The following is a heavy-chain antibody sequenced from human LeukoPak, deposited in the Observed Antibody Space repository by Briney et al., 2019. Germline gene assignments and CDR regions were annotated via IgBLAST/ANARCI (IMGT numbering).Heavy chain of an antibody. Sequence: TGGSLRLSCAASGFTFSSYWMHWVRQAPGQGLVWVSRINSDGRSASYGDSVTGRFTMSRDNAKNTVYLQMNSLRAEDTAVYYCVRDVWGDRDGFFEYWGQGSLVTVSS. V-gene: IGHV3-74*01. CDR2: INSDGRSA. J-gene: IGHJ4*02. D-gene: IGHD3-16*01. CDR1: GFTFSSYW. CDR3: VRDVWGDRDGFFEY.